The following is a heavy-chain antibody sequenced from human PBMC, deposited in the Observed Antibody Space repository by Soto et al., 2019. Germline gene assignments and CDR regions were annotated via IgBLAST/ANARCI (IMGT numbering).Heavy chain of an antibody. V-gene: IGHV4-31*03. CDR3: ARDGSNYYGSGSYYPYFDY. Sequence: SETLSLTCTVSGGSISIGGYYWSWIRQHPGKGLEWIGYIYYSGSTYYNPSLKSRVTISVDTSKNQFSLKLSSVTAADTAVYYCARDGSNYYGSGSYYPYFDYWGQGTLVTVSS. J-gene: IGHJ4*02. D-gene: IGHD3-10*01. CDR2: IYYSGST. CDR1: GGSISIGGYY.